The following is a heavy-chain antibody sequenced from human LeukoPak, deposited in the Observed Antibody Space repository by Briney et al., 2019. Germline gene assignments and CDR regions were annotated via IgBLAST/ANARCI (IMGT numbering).Heavy chain of an antibody. D-gene: IGHD5-18*01. CDR1: GLSVSGNH. CDR2: INNEAST. Sequence: GGSLRLSCAASGLSVSGNHMSWVRQAPGKGLEWVSLINNEASTDYADSVRGRFTISRDNSKSTLSLQMNSLRVEDTAIYYCATYRQVLLPFESWGQGTLVTVSS. V-gene: IGHV3-53*01. J-gene: IGHJ4*02. CDR3: ATYRQVLLPFES.